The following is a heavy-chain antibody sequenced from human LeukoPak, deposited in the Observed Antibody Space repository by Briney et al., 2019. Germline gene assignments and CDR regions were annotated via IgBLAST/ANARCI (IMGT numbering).Heavy chain of an antibody. D-gene: IGHD6-19*01. CDR3: ARAYKDRSLAGKKEFFQH. J-gene: IGHJ1*01. CDR1: GFTFDNYA. V-gene: IGHV3-9*01. Sequence: GRSLRLSCAASGFTFDNYAMNWVRQVPGKGLEWISLISWNSGTIGYADSVKGRFTISRDNANNFLYLQMNSLRAEDTALYYCARAYKDRSLAGKKEFFQHWGQGTLVTVSS. CDR2: ISWNSGTI.